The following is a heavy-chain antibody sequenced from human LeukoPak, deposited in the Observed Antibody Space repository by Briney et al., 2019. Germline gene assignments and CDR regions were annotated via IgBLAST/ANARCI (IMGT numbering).Heavy chain of an antibody. V-gene: IGHV4-34*01. CDR3: ARSIKIFGVVIPFDY. D-gene: IGHD3-3*01. CDR2: INHSGST. J-gene: IGHJ4*02. CDR1: GGSFSGYY. Sequence: PSETLSLTCADYGGSFSGYYWSWIRQPPGKGLEWIGEINHSGSTNYNPSLKSRVTISVDTSKNQFSLKLSSVTAADTAVYYCARSIKIFGVVIPFDYWGQGTLVTVSS.